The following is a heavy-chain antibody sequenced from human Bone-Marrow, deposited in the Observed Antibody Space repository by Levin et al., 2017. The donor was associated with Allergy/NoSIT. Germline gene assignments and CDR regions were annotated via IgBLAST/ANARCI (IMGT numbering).Heavy chain of an antibody. Sequence: GGSLRLSCAASGFTFSSYAMHWVRQAPGKGLEWVAVISYDGSNKYYADSVKGRFTISRDNSKNTLYLQMNSLRAEDTAVYYCARVTYYYGSGSYRPDYFDYWGQGTLVTVSS. J-gene: IGHJ4*02. CDR2: ISYDGSNK. V-gene: IGHV3-30-3*01. D-gene: IGHD3-10*01. CDR1: GFTFSSYA. CDR3: ARVTYYYGSGSYRPDYFDY.